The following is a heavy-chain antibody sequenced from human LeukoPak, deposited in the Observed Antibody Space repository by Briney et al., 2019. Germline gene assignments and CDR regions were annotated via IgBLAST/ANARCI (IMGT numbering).Heavy chain of an antibody. CDR1: GYTLTYYY. D-gene: IGHD3-16*01. CDR3: ARAGYYDVSGDRLYYLEN. CDR2: LNPRGGSQ. V-gene: IGHV1-46*01. Sequence: GASVKVSCKASGYTLTYYYLHWERAAPGQGLGWVGILNPRGGSQTFAQKFQGRVTVTTDTSTSTVYLELSSLRSDDTAVYYCARAGYYDVSGDRLYYLENWGQGTPVTVSS. J-gene: IGHJ4*02.